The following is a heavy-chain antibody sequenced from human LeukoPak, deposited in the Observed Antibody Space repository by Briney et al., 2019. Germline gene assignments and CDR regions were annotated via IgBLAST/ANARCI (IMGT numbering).Heavy chain of an antibody. Sequence: SETLSLTCTVSGGSISSDDYYWSWIRQPPGKGLEWIGYVFYSGSTYYTPSLKSRVTISVDRSKHQFSLNLRSVTAADAAVYYCARVTKPLVVVTAWGQGTLVTVSS. CDR2: VFYSGST. D-gene: IGHD2-21*02. V-gene: IGHV4-30-4*01. J-gene: IGHJ5*02. CDR3: ARVTKPLVVVTA. CDR1: GGSISSDDYY.